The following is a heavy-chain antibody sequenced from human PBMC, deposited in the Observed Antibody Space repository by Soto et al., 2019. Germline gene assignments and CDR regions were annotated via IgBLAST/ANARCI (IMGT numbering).Heavy chain of an antibody. V-gene: IGHV3-23*01. D-gene: IGHD6-25*01. CDR1: GFSFRSYA. J-gene: IGHJ5*02. Sequence: EVLLLESGGGLVHPGGSLRLSCAGSGFSFRSYAIAWVRQAPGKGLEWVSAISGDAATTSYAESVKGRFAISRDNSKSTLYLQMSSLRVEATAVYYCARDRFRTASSGYLTWGQGTLVTVSS. CDR3: ARDRFRTASSGYLT. CDR2: ISGDAATT.